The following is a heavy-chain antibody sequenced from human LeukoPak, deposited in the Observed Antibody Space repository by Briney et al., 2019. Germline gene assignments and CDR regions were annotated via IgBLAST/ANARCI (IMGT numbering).Heavy chain of an antibody. CDR3: ARGYSSSWHHYYYYMDV. D-gene: IGHD6-13*01. CDR1: GFTFSSYS. J-gene: IGHJ6*03. Sequence: GGSLRLSCAASGFTFSSYSMNWVRQAPGKGLEWVSSLSSRGSYIYYADSVKGRFTISRDNAENSLYLQMNSLRAEDTAVYYRARGYSSSWHHYYYYMDVWGKGTTVTVSS. V-gene: IGHV3-21*01. CDR2: LSSRGSYI.